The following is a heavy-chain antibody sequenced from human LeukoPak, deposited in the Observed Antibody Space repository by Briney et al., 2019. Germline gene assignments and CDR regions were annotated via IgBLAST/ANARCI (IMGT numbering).Heavy chain of an antibody. J-gene: IGHJ4*02. D-gene: IGHD6-19*01. CDR3: ASHSSGWYEHYFDY. V-gene: IGHV1-2*02. CDR1: GYTFTGYY. Sequence: ASVKVSCKASGYTFTGYYMHWVRQTPGQGLEWMGWINPNSGGTNYAQKFQGRVTMTRDTSISTAYMELSRLRSDDTAVYYCASHSSGWYEHYFDYWGQGTLVTVSS. CDR2: INPNSGGT.